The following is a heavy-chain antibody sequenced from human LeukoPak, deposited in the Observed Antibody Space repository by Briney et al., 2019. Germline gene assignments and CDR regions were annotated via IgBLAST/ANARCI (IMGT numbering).Heavy chain of an antibody. D-gene: IGHD6-13*01. CDR2: ISAYNCNT. Sequence: GASVKVSRKASGYTFTSYGIRWVRQSRGQGLEWMGWISAYNCNTNYAQKLQGRVTMTTDTSTSTAYMELRSLRSDDTAVYYCARGSSWYIDYFDYWGQGTLDTVSS. V-gene: IGHV1-18*01. J-gene: IGHJ4*02. CDR3: ARGSSWYIDYFDY. CDR1: GYTFTSYG.